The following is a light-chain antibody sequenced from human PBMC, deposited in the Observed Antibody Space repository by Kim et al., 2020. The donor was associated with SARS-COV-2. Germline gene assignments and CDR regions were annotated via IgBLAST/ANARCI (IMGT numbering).Light chain of an antibody. J-gene: IGKJ1*01. Sequence: EIVMTQSPSTLSLSPGEGATLSCGASQSVSSTYLSWYQQKPGLAPRLLIYDVSNRTTGIPDRFSGGGSGSDFTLTISRREPEDLAVYYCQQYSSSPWTFGQGTKVEIK. CDR2: DVS. V-gene: IGKV3D-20*01. CDR1: QSVSSTY. CDR3: QQYSSSPWT.